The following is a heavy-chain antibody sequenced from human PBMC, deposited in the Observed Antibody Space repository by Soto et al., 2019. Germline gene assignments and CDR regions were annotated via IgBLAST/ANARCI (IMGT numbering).Heavy chain of an antibody. Sequence: QVQLVQSGAEVKKPGSSVKVSCKASGGTFSSYAISWVRQAPGQGLEWMGGIIPIFGTANYAQKFQGRVTITADESTSTAYMELGSLRSEDTAVYYCARGGESDFGVVIKRNWFDPWGQGTLVTVSS. D-gene: IGHD3-3*01. CDR1: GGTFSSYA. CDR2: IIPIFGTA. CDR3: ARGGESDFGVVIKRNWFDP. J-gene: IGHJ5*02. V-gene: IGHV1-69*01.